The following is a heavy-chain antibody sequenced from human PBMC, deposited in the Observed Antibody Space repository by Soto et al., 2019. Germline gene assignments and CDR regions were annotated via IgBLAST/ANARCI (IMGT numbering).Heavy chain of an antibody. Sequence: QVQLVESGGGVVQPGRSLRLSCAASGFTFSSYGMHWVRQAPGKGLEWVAVIWSDGSNKYYADSVKGRFTISRDNSKNTLYLQRNSLTAEDTAVYYCARYYYDSSGYYPLWGQGTLVTVSS. V-gene: IGHV3-33*01. D-gene: IGHD3-22*01. CDR2: IWSDGSNK. J-gene: IGHJ4*02. CDR1: GFTFSSYG. CDR3: ARYYYDSSGYYPL.